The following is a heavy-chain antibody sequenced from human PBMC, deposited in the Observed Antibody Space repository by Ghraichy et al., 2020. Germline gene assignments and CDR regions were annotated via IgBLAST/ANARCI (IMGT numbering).Heavy chain of an antibody. Sequence: GGSLRLSCAASGFTFSSYAMSWVRQAPGKGLEWVSAISGSGGSTYYADSVKGRFTISRDNSKNTLYLQMNSLRAEDTAVYYCARPGIAVAGTSRDWYFDLWGRGTLVTVSS. D-gene: IGHD6-19*01. CDR1: GFTFSSYA. CDR2: ISGSGGST. V-gene: IGHV3-23*01. CDR3: ARPGIAVAGTSRDWYFDL. J-gene: IGHJ2*01.